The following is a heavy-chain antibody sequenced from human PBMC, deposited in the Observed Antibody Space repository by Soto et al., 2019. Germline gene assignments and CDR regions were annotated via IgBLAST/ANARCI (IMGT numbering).Heavy chain of an antibody. CDR2: IYYSGST. D-gene: IGHD3-16*01. V-gene: IGHV4-39*01. Sequence: PSETLSLTCTVSGGSISSSSYYWGWIRQPPGKGLEWIGSIYYSGSTYYNPSLKSRVTISVDTSKNQFSLKLSSVTAADTAVYYCARLPVRWRELGPYYYYYYGMDVWGQGTTVTVSS. CDR1: GGSISSSSYY. J-gene: IGHJ6*02. CDR3: ARLPVRWRELGPYYYYYYGMDV.